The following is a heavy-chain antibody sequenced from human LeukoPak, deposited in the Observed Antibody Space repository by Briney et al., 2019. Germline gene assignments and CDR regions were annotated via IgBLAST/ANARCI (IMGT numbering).Heavy chain of an antibody. CDR2: ISWNSGSI. D-gene: IGHD3-22*01. J-gene: IGHJ3*02. CDR3: AKDILRYYYDSRNAFDI. V-gene: IGHV3-9*01. CDR1: GFTFDDYA. Sequence: PGGSLRLSCAASGFTFDDYAMHWVRPAPGKGLEWVSGISWNSGSIGYADSVKGRFTISRDNAKNSLYLQMNSLRAEDTALYYCAKDILRYYYDSRNAFDIWGQGTMVTVSS.